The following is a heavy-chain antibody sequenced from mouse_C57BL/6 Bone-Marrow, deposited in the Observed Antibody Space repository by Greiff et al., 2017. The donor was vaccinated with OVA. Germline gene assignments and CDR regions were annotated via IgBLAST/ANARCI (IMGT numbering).Heavy chain of an antibody. Sequence: EVKVVESGEGLVKPGGSLKLSCAASGFTFSSYAMSWVRQTPEKRLEWVAYISSGGDYNYYADTVTGRFTISRDNARNTLYLQMSSLKSEDTTMYYCTRLLEAIDYWGQGTSVTVSS. CDR2: ISSGGDYN. CDR3: TRLLEAIDY. V-gene: IGHV5-9-1*02. D-gene: IGHD2-1*01. J-gene: IGHJ4*01. CDR1: GFTFSSYA.